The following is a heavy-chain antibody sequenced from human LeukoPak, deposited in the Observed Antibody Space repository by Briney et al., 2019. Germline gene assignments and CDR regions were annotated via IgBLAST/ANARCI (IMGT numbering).Heavy chain of an antibody. Sequence: PGGSLRLSCAASGFTVNSHHMSWVRQAPGKGLEWVSIIYDGGTTSYEDSVKGRFTISRDNSNNILYLQMSSLRAEDTAVYYCATVAGGTYHFDLWGQGALVTVSS. D-gene: IGHD1-26*01. CDR2: IYDGGTT. J-gene: IGHJ4*02. V-gene: IGHV3-53*01. CDR3: ATVAGGTYHFDL. CDR1: GFTVNSHH.